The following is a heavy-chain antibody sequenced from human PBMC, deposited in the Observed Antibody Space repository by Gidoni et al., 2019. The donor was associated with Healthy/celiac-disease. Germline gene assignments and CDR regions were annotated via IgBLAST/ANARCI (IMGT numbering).Heavy chain of an antibody. V-gene: IGHV3-11*05. CDR3: ATSSYYYDSSGYWAFDI. CDR1: GFTFSDYY. CDR2: SSSSSSST. J-gene: IGHJ3*02. Sequence: QVQLVESGGGLVKPGGSLGLSCSASGFTFSDYYLGWIRPAPGKGLGWVSYSSSSSSSTNYADAVKGRFTISRDNAKNSLYLQMNSLRAEDTAVYYCATSSYYYDSSGYWAFDIWGQGTMVTVSS. D-gene: IGHD3-22*01.